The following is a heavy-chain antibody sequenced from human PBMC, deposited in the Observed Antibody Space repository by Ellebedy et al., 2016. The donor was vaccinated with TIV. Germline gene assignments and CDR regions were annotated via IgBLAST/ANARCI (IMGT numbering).Heavy chain of an antibody. J-gene: IGHJ6*02. CDR1: GYTFTAYY. Sequence: ASVKVSCKASGYTFTAYYIHWVRQAPGQGLEWMGWINPDSGGTNFAQKFQGRVTMTRDTSVNTAYMELSRLESADTAVYYCARVRRGSSGMDVWGQGTTVTVS. CDR2: INPDSGGT. V-gene: IGHV1-2*02. D-gene: IGHD6-13*01. CDR3: ARVRRGSSGMDV.